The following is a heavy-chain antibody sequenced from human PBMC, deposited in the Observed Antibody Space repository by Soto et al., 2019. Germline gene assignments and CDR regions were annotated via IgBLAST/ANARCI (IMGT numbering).Heavy chain of an antibody. CDR3: ARQTYYYDSDAFDI. V-gene: IGHV2-26*01. CDR1: GFSLSNARMG. Sequence: QVTLKESGPVLVKSSETLTLTCTVSGFSLSNARMGVSWIRQPPGKALEWLAHIFSNDEKSYSTSLKSRLTISKDTSKSQVVLTMTNMDPVDTATYYCARQTYYYDSDAFDIWGQGTMVTVSS. CDR2: IFSNDEK. J-gene: IGHJ3*02. D-gene: IGHD3-22*01.